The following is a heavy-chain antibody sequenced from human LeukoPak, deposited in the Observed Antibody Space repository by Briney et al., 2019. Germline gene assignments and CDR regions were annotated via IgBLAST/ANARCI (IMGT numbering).Heavy chain of an antibody. CDR1: GFTFTDYH. CDR3: VTDGQIRFVGY. D-gene: IGHD3-3*01. J-gene: IGHJ4*02. CDR2: ISGSGSDI. V-gene: IGHV3-11*01. Sequence: PGGSLRLSCAASGFTFTDYHIGWIRQAPGKGLEWISYISGSGSDINYADSVKGRFTVSRDNAKNSLHLEMNSLRAEDTAVYYCVTDGQIRFVGYWGQGNLVTVSS.